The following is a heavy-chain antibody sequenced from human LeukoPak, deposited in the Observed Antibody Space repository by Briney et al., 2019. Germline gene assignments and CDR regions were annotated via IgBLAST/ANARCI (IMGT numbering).Heavy chain of an antibody. CDR3: ARETDSGWYRTLDY. V-gene: IGHV4-59*01. Sequence: SETLSLTCTVSGGSISSYYWSWIRQPPGKGLEWIGSIYHSGSTYYNPSLKSRVTISVDTSKNQFSLKLSSVTAADTAVYYCARETDSGWYRTLDYWGQGTLVTVSS. J-gene: IGHJ4*02. D-gene: IGHD6-19*01. CDR2: IYHSGST. CDR1: GGSISSYY.